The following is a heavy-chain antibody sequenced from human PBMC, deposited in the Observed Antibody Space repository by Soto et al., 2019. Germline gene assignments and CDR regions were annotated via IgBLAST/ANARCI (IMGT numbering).Heavy chain of an antibody. CDR2: IYYSGST. Sequence: QLQLQESGPGLVKPSETLSLTCTVSGGSISSSSYYWGWIRQPPGKGLEWIGSIYYSGSTYYNPSLKSRVTISVDTSKNQFSLKLSSVTAADTAVYYCARLEDYGDYYDYWGQGTLVTVSS. J-gene: IGHJ4*02. CDR1: GGSISSSSYY. V-gene: IGHV4-39*01. CDR3: ARLEDYGDYYDY. D-gene: IGHD4-17*01.